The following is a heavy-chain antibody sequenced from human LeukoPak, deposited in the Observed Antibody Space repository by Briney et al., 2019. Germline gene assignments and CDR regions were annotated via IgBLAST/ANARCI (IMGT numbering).Heavy chain of an antibody. Sequence: PGGSLRLSCAAPGFTFSCYAMLWVRQAPGKGLEWVAFIQYDGRNNSCADSVKGRFTVPRDTSKKPLYLQMNSLRVEDTAIYYCAKDKNDSGDYSSMDVWGKGTTVTVSS. CDR1: GFTFSCYA. CDR3: AKDKNDSGDYSSMDV. V-gene: IGHV3-30*02. CDR2: IQYDGRNN. D-gene: IGHD4-17*01. J-gene: IGHJ6*03.